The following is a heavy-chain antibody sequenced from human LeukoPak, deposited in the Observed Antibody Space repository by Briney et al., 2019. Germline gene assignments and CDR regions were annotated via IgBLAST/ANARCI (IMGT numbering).Heavy chain of an antibody. CDR3: VKGGQWLVPYYFDY. D-gene: IGHD6-19*01. Sequence: GGSPRLSCSHSGVTSRINAMHRVPHAPGKGLEYVSGITCNGFRTYYADSVKGRFTISRDNSKNTLYLQMSSLIPEDTAVYYCVKGGQWLVPYYFDYWGQGTLVTVSS. CDR1: GVTSRINA. J-gene: IGHJ4*02. V-gene: IGHV3-64D*06. CDR2: ITCNGFRT.